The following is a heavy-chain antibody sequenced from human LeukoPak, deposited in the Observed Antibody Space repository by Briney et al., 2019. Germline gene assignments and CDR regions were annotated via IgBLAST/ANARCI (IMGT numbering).Heavy chain of an antibody. Sequence: GASVKVSCKASGYTFTSYYMHWVRQAPGQGLEWMGIINPSGGSTIYAQKFQGRVTMTEDTSTDTAYMELSSLRSEDTAVYYCARDRGYSGYDLQYWGQGTLVTVSS. CDR3: ARDRGYSGYDLQY. CDR2: INPSGGST. CDR1: GYTFTSYY. V-gene: IGHV1-46*01. J-gene: IGHJ4*02. D-gene: IGHD5-12*01.